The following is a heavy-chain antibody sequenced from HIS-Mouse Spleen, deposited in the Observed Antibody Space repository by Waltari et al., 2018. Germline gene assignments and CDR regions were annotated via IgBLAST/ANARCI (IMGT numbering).Heavy chain of an antibody. D-gene: IGHD6-13*01. V-gene: IGHV4-39*07. CDR2: IYYSAST. J-gene: IGHJ2*01. CDR1: GGSISSSSYY. CDR3: AREIPYSSSWYDWYFDL. Sequence: QLQLQESGPGLVKPSETLSLTCTVSGGSISSSSYYWGWIRQPPGKGLEWIGCIYYSASTDTTPSLRIRVTISVDTSKNQFSLKLSSVTAADTAVYYCAREIPYSSSWYDWYFDLWGRGTLVTVSS.